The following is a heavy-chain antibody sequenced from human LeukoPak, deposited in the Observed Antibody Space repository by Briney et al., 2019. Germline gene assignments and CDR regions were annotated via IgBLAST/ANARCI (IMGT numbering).Heavy chain of an antibody. J-gene: IGHJ6*02. CDR1: GYTFTSYD. D-gene: IGHD2-2*02. CDR2: MNPNSGNT. CDR3: ARRGIYCSSTSCYNYYYGMDV. V-gene: IGHV1-8*01. Sequence: ASVKVSCKASGYTFTSYDINWVRQATGQGLEWMGWMNPNSGNTGYAQKFQGRVTMTRNTSISTAYMELSSLRSEDTAVYYCARRGIYCSSTSCYNYYYGMDVWGQGTTVTVSS.